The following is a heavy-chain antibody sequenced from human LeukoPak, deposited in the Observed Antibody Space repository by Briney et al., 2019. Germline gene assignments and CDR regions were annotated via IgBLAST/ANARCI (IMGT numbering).Heavy chain of an antibody. D-gene: IGHD3-3*01. Sequence: PGGSLRLSCAASGFTFSSYWMSWVRQAPGKGLEWVANIKQDGSEKYYVDSVKGRFTISRDNAKNSLYLQMNSLRAEDTAVYYCARVATRRRAIFGVVIPWFDPWGQGTLVTVSS. CDR3: ARVATRRRAIFGVVIPWFDP. CDR2: IKQDGSEK. CDR1: GFTFSSYW. V-gene: IGHV3-7*01. J-gene: IGHJ5*02.